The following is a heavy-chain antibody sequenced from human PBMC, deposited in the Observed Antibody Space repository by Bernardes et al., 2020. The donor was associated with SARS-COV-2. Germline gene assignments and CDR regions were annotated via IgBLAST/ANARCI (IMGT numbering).Heavy chain of an antibody. V-gene: IGHV4-34*01. J-gene: IGHJ4*02. Sequence: SETLSLTCAVSGGSFEGFFWNWLRQAPGKGLEWVAQIDYSGRATYNPSLKNRVTTSIDASKKHFSLQMTSVTAADSAVYYCTRGNHFDTTGSPGYWGQGTLVTVSS. CDR3: TRGNHFDTTGSPGY. CDR2: IDYSGRA. D-gene: IGHD3-9*01. CDR1: GGSFEGFF.